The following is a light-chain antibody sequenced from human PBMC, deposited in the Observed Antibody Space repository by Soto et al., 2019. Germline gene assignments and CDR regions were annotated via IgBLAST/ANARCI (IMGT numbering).Light chain of an antibody. CDR1: SSDVGAYKY. CDR2: EVT. Sequence: QSALTQPPSASGSPGQSVTISCTGTSSDVGAYKYVSWYQQHPGKAPELMIYEVTKRPSGVPDRFSGSKSGNTASLTVSGLQAEDEADYYCSSYAGSNKKFFGRGTKLTVL. V-gene: IGLV2-8*01. J-gene: IGLJ2*01. CDR3: SSYAGSNKKF.